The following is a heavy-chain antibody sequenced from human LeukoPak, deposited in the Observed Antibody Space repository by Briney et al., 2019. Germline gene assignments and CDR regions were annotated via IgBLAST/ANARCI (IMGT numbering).Heavy chain of an antibody. Sequence: GGSLRLSCAASGFTFSSYTMHWVRQAPGKGLEWVAVMSNDGNYYADSEKGRFTISRDNSKNTLYLQMNSLRPEDTAVYYCAREGGGGGSYPDYWGQGTLVTVSS. J-gene: IGHJ4*02. D-gene: IGHD1-26*01. V-gene: IGHV3-30*04. CDR2: MSNDGN. CDR1: GFTFSSYT. CDR3: AREGGGGGSYPDY.